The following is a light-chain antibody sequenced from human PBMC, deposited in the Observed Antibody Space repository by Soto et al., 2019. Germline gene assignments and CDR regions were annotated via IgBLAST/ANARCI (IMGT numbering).Light chain of an antibody. CDR2: AAS. V-gene: IGKV1-39*01. CDR3: QQTYSTITWT. J-gene: IGKJ1*01. Sequence: DIQMTQSPSSLSASVGDRVTITCRASQSISRYSNWYQQKPGKAPKLLIYAASSLQSGVPSRFSGGGSGTEFTLTISSLQPEDFATYYCQQTYSTITWTFGQGTKVDIK. CDR1: QSISRY.